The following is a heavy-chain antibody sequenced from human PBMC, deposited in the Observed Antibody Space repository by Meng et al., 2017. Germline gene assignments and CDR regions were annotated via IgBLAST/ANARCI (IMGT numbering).Heavy chain of an antibody. J-gene: IGHJ4*02. V-gene: IGHV1-2*06. CDR3: AREPGSSGWNYFDS. Sequence: QVQVVQSGAEVKKPGASVKVSCKASGYTFTGYYMHWVRQAPGQGLEWMGRINPNSGGTNYAQKFQGRVTMTMDTSASTAYMELSSLRSEDTAMYYCAREPGSSGWNYFDSWGQGTLVTVSS. CDR2: INPNSGGT. CDR1: GYTFTGYY. D-gene: IGHD6-19*01.